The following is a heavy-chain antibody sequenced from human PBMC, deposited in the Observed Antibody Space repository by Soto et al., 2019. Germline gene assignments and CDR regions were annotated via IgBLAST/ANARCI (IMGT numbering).Heavy chain of an antibody. D-gene: IGHD3-16*02. CDR2: IYPGDSDT. V-gene: IGHV5-51*01. J-gene: IGHJ6*02. Sequence: GESLKISCKGSGYSFTSYWIGWVRQMPGKGLEWMGIIYPGDSDTRYSPSFRGQVTISADKSISTAYLQWSSLKASDTAMYYCARLPYYDYVWGSYRYDYYYYGMDVWGQGTTVTVSS. CDR1: GYSFTSYW. CDR3: ARLPYYDYVWGSYRYDYYYYGMDV.